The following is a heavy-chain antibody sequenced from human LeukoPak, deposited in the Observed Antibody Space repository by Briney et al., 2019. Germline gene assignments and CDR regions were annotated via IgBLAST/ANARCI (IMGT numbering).Heavy chain of an antibody. CDR1: GXTLTNYC. CDR3: ARRVDSGFSFDF. J-gene: IGHJ4*02. CDR2: IYAGDSDT. V-gene: IGHV5-51*01. Sequence: GESLKISFKGSGXTLTNYCIAWVRQMPGKGLEWMGIIYAGDSDTRYSPSFQGQVTISADRSISTAYLQWSSLKASDTAMYYCARRVDSGFSFDFWGQGTLVTVSS. D-gene: IGHD3-22*01.